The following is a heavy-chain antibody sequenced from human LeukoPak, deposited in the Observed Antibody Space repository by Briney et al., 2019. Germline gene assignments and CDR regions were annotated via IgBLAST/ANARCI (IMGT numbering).Heavy chain of an antibody. CDR3: ATHQPGIAVKRFDP. CDR1: GFTFSSYA. Sequence: GGSLRLSCAASGFTFSSYAMHWVRQAPGKGLEWVAVISYDGSNKYYADSVKGRFTISRDNSKNTLYLQMNSLRAEDTAVYYCATHQPGIAVKRFDPWAREPWSPSPQ. D-gene: IGHD6-19*01. V-gene: IGHV3-30-3*01. CDR2: ISYDGSNK. J-gene: IGHJ5*02.